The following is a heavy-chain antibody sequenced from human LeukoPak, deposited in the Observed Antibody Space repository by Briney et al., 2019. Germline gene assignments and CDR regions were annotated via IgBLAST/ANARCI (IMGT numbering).Heavy chain of an antibody. CDR1: GGSISSSGHY. D-gene: IGHD4-11*01. CDR3: ARAQRLQIDF. V-gene: IGHV4-39*07. CDR2: IFHSGDT. Sequence: PSETLSLTCSVSGGSISSSGHYWGWVRQPPGNVLEWIGSIFHSGDTYYNPSLESRVTISVDTSNNHFSLRLTSVTAADTAVYYCARAQRLQIDFWGQGILATVSS. J-gene: IGHJ4*02.